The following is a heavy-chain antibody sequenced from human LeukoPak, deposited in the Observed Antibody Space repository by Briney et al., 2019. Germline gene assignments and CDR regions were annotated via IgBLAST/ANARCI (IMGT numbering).Heavy chain of an antibody. Sequence: GASVKVSCKASGYTFTGYYMHWVRQAPGQGLEWMGWINPNSGGTNYAQKFQGRVTMTRDTSISTAYMELSRLRSDDTAVYYCARAPAPFSSFDYWGQEPLVTVSS. CDR1: GYTFTGYY. V-gene: IGHV1-2*02. CDR3: ARAPAPFSSFDY. CDR2: INPNSGGT. J-gene: IGHJ4*02.